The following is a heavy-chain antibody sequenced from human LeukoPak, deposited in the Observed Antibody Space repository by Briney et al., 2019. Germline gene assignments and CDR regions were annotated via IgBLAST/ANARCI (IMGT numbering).Heavy chain of an antibody. Sequence: GGSLRLSCAASGFPFSSYGMHWVRQAPGKGLEWVAFIRYDGSNKYYADSVKGRFTISRDNSKNTLYLQMNSLRAEDTAVYYCAKGIAVAVPYGGHAFDIWGQGTMVTVSS. V-gene: IGHV3-30*02. CDR1: GFPFSSYG. CDR2: IRYDGSNK. J-gene: IGHJ3*02. CDR3: AKGIAVAVPYGGHAFDI. D-gene: IGHD6-19*01.